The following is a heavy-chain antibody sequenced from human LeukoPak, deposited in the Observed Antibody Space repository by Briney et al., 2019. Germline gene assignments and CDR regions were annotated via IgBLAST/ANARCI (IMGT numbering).Heavy chain of an antibody. J-gene: IGHJ4*02. CDR2: IYYSGST. V-gene: IGHV4-59*01. Sequence: PSETLSLTCTVSGGSISSYYWSWIRQPPGKGLEWIGYIYYSGSTNYNPSLKSRVTISVDTSKNQFSLKLSSVTAAYTAVYYCARGLMMAVAGRGEFHYWGQGTLVTVSS. CDR3: ARGLMMAVAGRGEFHY. CDR1: GGSISSYY. D-gene: IGHD6-13*01.